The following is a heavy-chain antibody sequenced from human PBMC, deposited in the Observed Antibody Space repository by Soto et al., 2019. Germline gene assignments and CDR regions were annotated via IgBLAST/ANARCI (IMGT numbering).Heavy chain of an antibody. J-gene: IGHJ4*02. D-gene: IGHD2-15*01. Sequence: QVQLVQSGAEVKKPGASVKVSCKASGYTFTSYYMHWVRQAPGQGLEWMGIINPSGGSTSYAQKFQGRVTMTRDTSTSTVYMELSSLRSEDTAVYYCARVRFYCSGGSCYSGDFDYWGQGPLVTVSS. V-gene: IGHV1-46*01. CDR3: ARVRFYCSGGSCYSGDFDY. CDR2: INPSGGST. CDR1: GYTFTSYY.